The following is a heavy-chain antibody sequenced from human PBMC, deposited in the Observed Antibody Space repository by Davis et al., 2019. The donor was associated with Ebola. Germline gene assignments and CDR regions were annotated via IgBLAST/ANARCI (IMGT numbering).Heavy chain of an antibody. J-gene: IGHJ3*02. CDR3: ARGHLYITGTTWYAFDI. CDR2: IYSGGST. V-gene: IGHV3-66*01. CDR1: GFTFSSYA. Sequence: PGGSLRLSCAASGFTFSSYAMSWVRQAPGKGLECVSVIYSGGSTDYADSVKVRFTISRDNAKNSLYLQMNSLRAEDTAVYYCARGHLYITGTTWYAFDIWGQGTMVTVSS. D-gene: IGHD1-7*01.